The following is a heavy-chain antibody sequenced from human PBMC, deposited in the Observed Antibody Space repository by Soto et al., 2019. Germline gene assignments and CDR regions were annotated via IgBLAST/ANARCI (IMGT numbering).Heavy chain of an antibody. CDR3: DP. CDR1: GFTFDDYA. J-gene: IGHJ5*02. Sequence: PGGSLRLSCAASGFTFDDYAMHWVRQAPGKGLEWVSGISWNSGSIGYADSVKGRFTISRDNAKNSLYLQMTKDMEQWLAYNWFDPRGQGTLVTVSS. V-gene: IGHV3-9*01. CDR2: ISWNSGSI. D-gene: IGHD6-19*01.